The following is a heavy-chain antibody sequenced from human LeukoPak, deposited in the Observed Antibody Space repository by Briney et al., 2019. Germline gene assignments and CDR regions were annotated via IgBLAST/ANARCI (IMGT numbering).Heavy chain of an antibody. J-gene: IGHJ1*01. V-gene: IGHV3-7*05. CDR1: EFTFSSFW. CDR2: ISQDGSEK. D-gene: IGHD6-19*01. CDR3: ARSGMAVAATPWD. Sequence: PGGSLRLSCAASEFTFSSFWMTWVRQAPGKGLEWVAHISQDGSEKYSVDSVRGRFTISRDNAKNALYLQMNSLRAEDTAVYYCARSGMAVAATPWDWGQGTLVTVSS.